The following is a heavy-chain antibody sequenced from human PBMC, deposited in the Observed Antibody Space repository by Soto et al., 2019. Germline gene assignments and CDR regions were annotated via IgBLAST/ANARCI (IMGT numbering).Heavy chain of an antibody. CDR2: ITTAGGT. CDR3: APHVSCSGGSCQYDAFAI. CDR1: GFTVSSHI. D-gene: IGHD2-15*01. Sequence: EVQVLESGGGLVQPGGSLRLSCEGSGFTVSSHIMTWIRQAPGKGPEWVSTITTAGGTHYADSVKGRFAMSRDTSENTLYLQMNSLGAEDTAAYYCAPHVSCSGGSCQYDAFAIRGQGTMVTVSS. J-gene: IGHJ3*02. V-gene: IGHV3-23*01.